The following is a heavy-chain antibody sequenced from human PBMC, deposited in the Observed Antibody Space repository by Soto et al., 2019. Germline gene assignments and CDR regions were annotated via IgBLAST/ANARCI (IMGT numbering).Heavy chain of an antibody. CDR2: IYSGGST. V-gene: IGHV3-53*01. CDR3: ARDNPGRHSSGWYYFDY. CDR1: GFTVSSNY. J-gene: IGHJ4*02. D-gene: IGHD6-19*01. Sequence: GSLRLSCAASGFTVSSNYMSWVRQAPGKGLEWVSVIYSGGSTYYADSVKGRFTISRDNSKNTLYLQMNSLRAEDTAVYYCARDNPGRHSSGWYYFDYWGQGTLVTVSS.